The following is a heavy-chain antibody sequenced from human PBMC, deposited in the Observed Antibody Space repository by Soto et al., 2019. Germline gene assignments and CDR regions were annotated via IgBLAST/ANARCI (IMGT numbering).Heavy chain of an antibody. CDR1: GYTFTNYD. J-gene: IGHJ3*02. Sequence: QVQLVQSGAEVKKPGASVKVSCKSSGYTFTNYDINWVRQATGQGLEWMGWMNTYNGDTAYAQKFQGRVTMTRNTSISTAYMEVSSLRFEDTAVYYCARGYSGYGFDAFDIWGQGKKVAVSS. CDR3: ARGYSGYGFDAFDI. CDR2: MNTYNGDT. D-gene: IGHD5-12*01. V-gene: IGHV1-8*01.